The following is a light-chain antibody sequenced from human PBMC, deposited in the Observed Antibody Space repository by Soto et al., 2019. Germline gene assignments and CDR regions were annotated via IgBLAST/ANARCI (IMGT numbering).Light chain of an antibody. CDR1: QSISSN. J-gene: IGKJ4*01. V-gene: IGKV3-15*01. Sequence: EIVITQSPATLSVTPGERATLSCRASQSISSNLAWYQQKPGQAPRLLIYGASTRATGIPARFSGSGSGTEFTLTINRLQSEDFAVYYCQQYNNWLTFGGGTKVDI. CDR3: QQYNNWLT. CDR2: GAS.